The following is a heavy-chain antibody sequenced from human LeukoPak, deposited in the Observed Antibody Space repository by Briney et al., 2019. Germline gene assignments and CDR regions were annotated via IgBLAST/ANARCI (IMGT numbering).Heavy chain of an antibody. Sequence: GGSLRLSCAASGFTFSSYAMSWVRQAPGKGLEWVSAISGSGGSTYYADPVKGRFTISRDNSKNTLYLQMNSLRAEDTAVYYCATALSTVTTSFWGQGTLVTVSS. CDR2: ISGSGGST. V-gene: IGHV3-23*01. D-gene: IGHD4-17*01. CDR1: GFTFSSYA. CDR3: ATALSTVTTSF. J-gene: IGHJ4*02.